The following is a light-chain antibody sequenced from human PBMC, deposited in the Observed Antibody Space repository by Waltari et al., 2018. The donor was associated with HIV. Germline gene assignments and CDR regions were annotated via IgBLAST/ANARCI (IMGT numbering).Light chain of an antibody. CDR2: AAS. CDR1: QSISSY. V-gene: IGKV1-39*01. J-gene: IGKJ1*01. Sequence: DIQMTQSPSSLFASVGDRVTITCRASQSISSYLNWYQQKPGKAPKLLIYAASSLQSGVPSRFSGSGSGTDFTLTISSQQPEDFATYYCQQSYTTPRTFGQGTKVEIK. CDR3: QQSYTTPRT.